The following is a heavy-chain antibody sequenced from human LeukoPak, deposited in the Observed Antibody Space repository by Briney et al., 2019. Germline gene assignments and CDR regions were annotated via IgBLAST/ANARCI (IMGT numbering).Heavy chain of an antibody. D-gene: IGHD1-26*01. CDR2: ISNNGGYT. V-gene: IGHV3-23*01. CDR3: ARYSGSYYYPPAWDL. J-gene: IGHJ4*02. CDR1: GFTFSSSA. Sequence: GGSLRLSCAASGFTFSSSAMSWVRQAPGKGLEWVSAISNNGGYTYYADSVQGRFTISRDNSKSTLCLQMNSLRAEDTAVYYCARYSGSYYYPPAWDLWGQGTLVTVSS.